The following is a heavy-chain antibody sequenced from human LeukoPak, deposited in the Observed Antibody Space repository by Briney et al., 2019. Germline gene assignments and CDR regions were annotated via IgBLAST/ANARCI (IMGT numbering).Heavy chain of an antibody. CDR1: GFTFSTYC. Sequence: GGSLRLSCAASGFTFSTYCMHWVRQAPGKGPMWVSRICPDGTVTNYADSVKARFIISRDNTRNTVYLQMNSLRVEDTAVYYCVRDFRSADYWGQGTLVTVSS. V-gene: IGHV3-74*01. CDR3: VRDFRSADY. J-gene: IGHJ4*02. CDR2: ICPDGTVT.